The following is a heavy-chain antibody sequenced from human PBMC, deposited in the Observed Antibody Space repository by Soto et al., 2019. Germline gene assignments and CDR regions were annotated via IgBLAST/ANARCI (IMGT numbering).Heavy chain of an antibody. CDR2: ISYDGSNK. CDR1: GFTFSSYA. D-gene: IGHD5-12*01. CDR3: ARGGYSGNGYGGSFDY. V-gene: IGHV3-30-3*01. Sequence: GGSLRLSCAASGFTFSSYAMHWVRQAPGKGLEWVAVISYDGSNKYYADSVKGRFTISRDNSKNTLYLQMNSLRAEDTAVYYCARGGYSGNGYGGSFDYWGQGTLVTVSS. J-gene: IGHJ4*02.